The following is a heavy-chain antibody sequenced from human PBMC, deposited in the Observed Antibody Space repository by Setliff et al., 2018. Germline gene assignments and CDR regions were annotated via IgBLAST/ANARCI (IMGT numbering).Heavy chain of an antibody. CDR2: SRYAENYQ. V-gene: IGHV3-30*14. J-gene: IGHJ3*02. Sequence: GSLRLSCAASGFTISYYAIHWVRQAPGKGLEWVAVSRYAENYQYYADSVKGRFTISRDNSKNTLCLQMNSLSAEDTAVYYCARCNSSGEGRGAFDIWGQGTMVTVSS. CDR1: GFTISYYA. CDR3: ARCNSSGEGRGAFDI. D-gene: IGHD6-19*01.